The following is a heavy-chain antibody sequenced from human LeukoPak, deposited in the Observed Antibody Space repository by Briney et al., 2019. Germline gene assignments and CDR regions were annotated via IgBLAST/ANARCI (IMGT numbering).Heavy chain of an antibody. V-gene: IGHV1-24*01. CDR2: FDPEDGET. D-gene: IGHD3-9*01. CDR1: GYTLTELS. Sequence: ASVKVSCKVSGYTLTELSMHWVRQAPGKGLEWMGGFDPEDGETIYAQKFQGRVTMTEDTSTDTAYMELSSLRSEDTAVYYCARVVGIRYFDWLLSDQQLGWFDPWGQGTLVTVSS. J-gene: IGHJ5*02. CDR3: ARVVGIRYFDWLLSDQQLGWFDP.